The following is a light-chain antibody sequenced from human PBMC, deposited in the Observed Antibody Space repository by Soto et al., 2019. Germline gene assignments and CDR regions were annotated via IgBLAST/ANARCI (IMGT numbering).Light chain of an antibody. CDR2: QDT. J-gene: IGLJ2*01. CDR3: QAWDSSTALRVV. Sequence: SYELTQPPSVSVSPGQTASITCSGDKLGDKYACWYQQKPGRSPVLVIYQDTKRPSGIPERFSGSNSGNTATLTISGTQAMDEADYYCQAWDSSTALRVVFGGGTKLTVL. V-gene: IGLV3-1*01. CDR1: KLGDKY.